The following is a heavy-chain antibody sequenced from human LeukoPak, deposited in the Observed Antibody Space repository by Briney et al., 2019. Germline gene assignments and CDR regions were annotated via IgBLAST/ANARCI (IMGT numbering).Heavy chain of an antibody. Sequence: GGSLRLSCAASGFTFSDYYMSWIRQAPGKGLEWVSYISSSGSTIYYADSVKGRFTISRDNAKNSLYLQMNSLRAEDTAVYYCASDMTYYYDSRVIGYWGQGTLVTVSS. CDR1: GFTFSDYY. J-gene: IGHJ4*02. V-gene: IGHV3-11*01. CDR3: ASDMTYYYDSRVIGY. D-gene: IGHD3-22*01. CDR2: ISSSGSTI.